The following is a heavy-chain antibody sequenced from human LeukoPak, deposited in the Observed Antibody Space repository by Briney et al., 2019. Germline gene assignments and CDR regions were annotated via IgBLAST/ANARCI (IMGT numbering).Heavy chain of an antibody. J-gene: IGHJ4*02. CDR2: ISAYNGNT. CDR1: GYTFTSYG. V-gene: IGHV1-18*01. CDR3: AREARISGYSSGWYLDGPSSHLFDY. D-gene: IGHD6-19*01. Sequence: GASVKVSCKASGYTFTSYGISWVRQAPGQGREWMGWISAYNGNTNYAQKLQGRVTMTTDTSTSTAYMELRSLRSDDTAVYYCAREARISGYSSGWYLDGPSSHLFDYWGQGTLVTVSS.